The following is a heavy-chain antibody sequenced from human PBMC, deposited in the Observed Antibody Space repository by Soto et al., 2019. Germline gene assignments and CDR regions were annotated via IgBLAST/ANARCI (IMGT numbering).Heavy chain of an antibody. D-gene: IGHD2-2*01. CDR2: ISWNSGSI. V-gene: IGHV3-9*01. CDR3: AKDRVKYCSSTSCDYFDS. Sequence: GGSLRLSCAASGFTFDDYAMHWVRQAPGKGLEWVSGISWNSGSIGYADSVKGRFTISRDNAKNSLYLQMNSLRAEDTALYYCAKDRVKYCSSTSCDYFDSWGQGTLVTVSS. CDR1: GFTFDDYA. J-gene: IGHJ4*02.